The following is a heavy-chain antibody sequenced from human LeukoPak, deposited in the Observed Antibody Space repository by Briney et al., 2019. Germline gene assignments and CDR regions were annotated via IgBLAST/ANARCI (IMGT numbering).Heavy chain of an antibody. Sequence: SETLSLTCTVSGGSLTGNNDYWGWIRQTPGKGLEWIGTVLHTGITHYNPSLKSRISMAVDTSKNQFSLNLNSVTAADTALYYCARHGILTDHSVRFWGQGILVTVSA. V-gene: IGHV4-39*01. CDR3: ARHGILTDHSVRF. CDR1: GGSLTGNNDY. CDR2: VLHTGIT. J-gene: IGHJ4*02. D-gene: IGHD3-9*01.